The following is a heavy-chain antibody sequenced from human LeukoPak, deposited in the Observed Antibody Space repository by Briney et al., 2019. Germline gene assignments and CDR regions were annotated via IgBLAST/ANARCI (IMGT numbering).Heavy chain of an antibody. CDR1: GFTFSSYW. CDR3: ARTDYGEPPYYFDY. CDR2: IKQDGSEK. J-gene: IGHJ4*02. Sequence: GGSLRLSCAASGFTFSSYWMSGVRQAPGKGLEWVANIKQDGSEKYYVDSVKGRFTISRDNAKNSLYLQMNSLRAEDTAVYYCARTDYGEPPYYFDYWGQGTLVTVSS. V-gene: IGHV3-7*03. D-gene: IGHD4-17*01.